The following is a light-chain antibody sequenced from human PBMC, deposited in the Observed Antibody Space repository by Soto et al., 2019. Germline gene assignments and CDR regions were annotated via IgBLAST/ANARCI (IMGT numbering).Light chain of an antibody. Sequence: DIQMAQSPSSLSSSIGDRVTITCRASQGISEYLAWYQQRPGKAPNLLIYGASILQSWVPSRFSGSGSGTNFTLTISSLQPEDVATYYCHSSNSIPRTFGQAPTVEIK. CDR1: QGISEY. J-gene: IGKJ1*01. CDR2: GAS. CDR3: HSSNSIPRT. V-gene: IGKV1-27*01.